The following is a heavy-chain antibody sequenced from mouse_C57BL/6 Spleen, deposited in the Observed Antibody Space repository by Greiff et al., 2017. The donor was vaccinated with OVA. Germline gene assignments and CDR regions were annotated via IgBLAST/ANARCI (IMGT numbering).Heavy chain of an antibody. V-gene: IGHV1-59*01. CDR1: GYTFTSYW. CDR3: AYYGSSYLYFEV. CDR2: IDPSDSYT. Sequence: QVQLQQPGAELVRPGTSVKLSCKASGYTFTSYWMHWVKQRPGQGLEWIGVIDPSDSYTNYNQKFKGKATLTVDTSSSTAYMQLSSLTSEDSAVYYCAYYGSSYLYFEVWGTGTTVTVAS. D-gene: IGHD1-1*01. J-gene: IGHJ1*03.